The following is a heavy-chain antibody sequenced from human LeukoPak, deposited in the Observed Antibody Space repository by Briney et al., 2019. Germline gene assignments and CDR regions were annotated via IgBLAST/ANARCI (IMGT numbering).Heavy chain of an antibody. D-gene: IGHD3-3*01. J-gene: IGHJ5*02. CDR2: IKSKTDGGTT. Sequence: GGSLRLSCAASGFTFSNAWMSWVRQAPGKGLEWVGRIKSKTDGGTTDYAAPVKGRFTISRDDSKNTLYLQMNSLKTEDTAVYYCTTRNTYYDFWSGYYSDWFDPWGQGTLVTVSS. V-gene: IGHV3-15*01. CDR1: GFTFSNAW. CDR3: TTRNTYYDFWSGYYSDWFDP.